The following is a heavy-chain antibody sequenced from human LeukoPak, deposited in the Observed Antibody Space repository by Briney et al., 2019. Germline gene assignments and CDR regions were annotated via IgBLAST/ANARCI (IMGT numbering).Heavy chain of an antibody. CDR2: FDPEDGET. D-gene: IGHD3-9*01. CDR1: GYTLTELS. CDR3: ATDRGYDILTGYYY. V-gene: IGHV1-24*01. J-gene: IGHJ4*01. Sequence: ASVKVSCKVSGYTLTELSMHWVRQAPGKGLEWMGGFDPEDGETIYAQKFQGRVTMTEDTSTDTAYMELSSLRSEDTAVYYCATDRGYDILTGYYYWGHGTLVTVSS.